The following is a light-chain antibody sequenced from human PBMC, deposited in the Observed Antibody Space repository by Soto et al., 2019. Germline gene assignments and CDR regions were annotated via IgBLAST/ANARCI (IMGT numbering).Light chain of an antibody. V-gene: IGKV3-20*01. J-gene: IGKJ4*01. Sequence: EIVLTQSPGTLSLSPGERATLSCRASQSVSRNYLVWYQQKPGQAPRLLIYGASGRATGIPDRFSGSGSGTDFTLTISRLEPEDFAVYYCQQFSSYPLTFGGGTKVDIK. CDR1: QSVSRNY. CDR3: QQFSSYPLT. CDR2: GAS.